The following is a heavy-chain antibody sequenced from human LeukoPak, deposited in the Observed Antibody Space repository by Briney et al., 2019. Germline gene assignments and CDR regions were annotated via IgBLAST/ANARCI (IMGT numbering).Heavy chain of an antibody. Sequence: GRSLRLSCAASGFTFSSYGMHWVRQAPGKGLEWVAVIWYDGSNKYYADSVKGRFTISRENSKNTLYLQMNSLRAEDTAVYYCAGPERSSTLRSHFDYWGQGTLVTVSS. CDR1: GFTFSSYG. J-gene: IGHJ4*02. V-gene: IGHV3-33*01. CDR3: AGPERSSTLRSHFDY. CDR2: IWYDGSNK. D-gene: IGHD2-2*01.